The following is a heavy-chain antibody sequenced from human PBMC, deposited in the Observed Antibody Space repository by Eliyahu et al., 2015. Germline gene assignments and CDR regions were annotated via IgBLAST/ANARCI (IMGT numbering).Heavy chain of an antibody. V-gene: IGHV3-23*01. J-gene: IGHJ4*02. Sequence: GGGGSTYYADSVKGRFTISRDNSKNTLYLQMNSLRAEDTAIYYCAQLGYCSTTSCSYRYWGQGTLVTVSS. CDR3: AQLGYCSTTSCSYRY. CDR2: GGGGST. D-gene: IGHD2-2*01.